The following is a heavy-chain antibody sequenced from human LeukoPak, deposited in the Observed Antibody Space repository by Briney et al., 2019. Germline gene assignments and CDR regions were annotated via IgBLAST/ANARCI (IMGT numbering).Heavy chain of an antibody. D-gene: IGHD3-10*01. CDR2: ITGGGYDT. CDR3: AKGRSMVRGVKYYFDY. Sequence: GGSLRPSCAASGFTFNTFAVNWVRQAPGMGLEWVSGITGGGYDTFYSDSVKGRFTISRDNSKNTLYLQMNSLRAEDTAVYYCAKGRSMVRGVKYYFDYWGQGTLVTVSS. J-gene: IGHJ4*02. V-gene: IGHV3-23*01. CDR1: GFTFNTFA.